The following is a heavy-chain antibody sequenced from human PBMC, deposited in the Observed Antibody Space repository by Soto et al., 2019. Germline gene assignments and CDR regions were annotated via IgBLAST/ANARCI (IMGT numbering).Heavy chain of an antibody. D-gene: IGHD6-19*01. CDR1: GNSISGTSSF. Sequence: PSETLSLTCTVSGNSISGTSSFWAWIRQPPGKNLEWIGSVYYTGSTYYNSSLKSRVSISVDTSKNQFSLRLSSVTASDTAVYYCARALSISVAGIDYWGQGNMVTVSS. V-gene: IGHV4-39*01. CDR3: ARALSISVAGIDY. CDR2: VYYTGST. J-gene: IGHJ4*02.